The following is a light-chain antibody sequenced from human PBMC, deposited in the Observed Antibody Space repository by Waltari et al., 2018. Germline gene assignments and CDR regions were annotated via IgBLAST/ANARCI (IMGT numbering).Light chain of an antibody. CDR2: WAS. Sequence: DIVMTQSPDSLAVSLGERATTNCKSSQRVVYSSNNKNYIAWYQQKPGQPPKLLIYWASTREFGVPDRFSGSGSGTDFTLTISSLQAEDVAVYYCQQYYSTPRTFGKGTRLEIK. CDR3: QQYYSTPRT. V-gene: IGKV4-1*01. J-gene: IGKJ5*01. CDR1: QRVVYSSNNKNY.